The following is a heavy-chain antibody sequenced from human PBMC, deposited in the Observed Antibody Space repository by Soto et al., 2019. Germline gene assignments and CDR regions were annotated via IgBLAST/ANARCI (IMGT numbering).Heavy chain of an antibody. CDR2: IYSGGST. CDR3: ARGGSDWDVYYYYYGMDV. J-gene: IGHJ6*02. D-gene: IGHD1-1*01. Sequence: GSLRLSCAASGFTVSSNYMSWVRQAPGKGLEWVSVIYSGGSTYYADSVKGRFTISRDNSKNTLYLQMNSLRAEDTAVYYCARGGSDWDVYYYYYGMDVWAQGTTVTVSS. V-gene: IGHV3-66*01. CDR1: GFTVSSNY.